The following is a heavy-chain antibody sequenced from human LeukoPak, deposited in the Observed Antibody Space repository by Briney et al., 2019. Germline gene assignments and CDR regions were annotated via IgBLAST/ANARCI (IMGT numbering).Heavy chain of an antibody. Sequence: GGSLRLSCAASGFTFSNHAMNWVRQAPGKGLEWVSIISGGGTVTYYADSVKGRFTISRDNSKNTLYLQMNSLRAEDTAVYYCARDAPHSLDYWGQGTLVTVSS. V-gene: IGHV3-23*01. CDR1: GFTFSNHA. D-gene: IGHD2-21*01. CDR3: ARDAPHSLDY. J-gene: IGHJ4*02. CDR2: ISGGGTVT.